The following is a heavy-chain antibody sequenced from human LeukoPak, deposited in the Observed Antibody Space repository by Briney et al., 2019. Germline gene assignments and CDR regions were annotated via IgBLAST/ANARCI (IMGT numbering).Heavy chain of an antibody. J-gene: IGHJ3*02. CDR1: GFTFSSYS. CDR2: ISSSSSYI. Sequence: PGGSLRLSCAASGFTFSSYSMNWVRQAPGKGLEWVSSISSSSSYIYYADSVKGRFTISRDNAKNSLYLQMNSLRAEDTAVYYCAKYLLPFDTAVDAFDIWGQGTMVTVSS. D-gene: IGHD5-18*01. V-gene: IGHV3-21*04. CDR3: AKYLLPFDTAVDAFDI.